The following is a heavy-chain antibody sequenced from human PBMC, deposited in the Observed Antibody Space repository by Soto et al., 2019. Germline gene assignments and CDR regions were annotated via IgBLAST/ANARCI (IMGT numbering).Heavy chain of an antibody. Sequence: GGSLRLSCAASGFTFDDYAMHWVRQAPGKGLEWVSGISWNSGSIGYADSVKGRFTISRDNAKNSLYLQMNSLRAEDTALYYCAKDGGSYYWGQGTLVTVSS. V-gene: IGHV3-9*01. D-gene: IGHD1-26*01. J-gene: IGHJ4*02. CDR3: AKDGGSYY. CDR1: GFTFDDYA. CDR2: ISWNSGSI.